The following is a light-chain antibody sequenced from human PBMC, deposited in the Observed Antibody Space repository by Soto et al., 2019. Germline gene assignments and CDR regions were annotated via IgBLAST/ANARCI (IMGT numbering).Light chain of an antibody. V-gene: IGKV3-20*01. CDR3: KQYGSSPRT. J-gene: IGKJ4*01. CDR1: QSISSNF. CDR2: AAS. Sequence: EIVLTQSPDTLSLSPGEGATLSCRASQSISSNFLAWYQQRPGQAPRLLIYAASSRATGIPARFSGSGSGTDFTLTIRILEPEDFAVYYCKQYGSSPRTFGGGTKVDIK.